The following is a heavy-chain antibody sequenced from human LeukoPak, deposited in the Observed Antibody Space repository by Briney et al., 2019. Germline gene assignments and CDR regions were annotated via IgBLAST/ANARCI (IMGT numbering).Heavy chain of an antibody. Sequence: SETLSLTCTVSGGPTTSYYWSWIRQPPGKGLEWIGYIYYSGSTNYNPSLKSRVTISVDTSKNQFSLKLSSLTAADTAVYYCARAGYTISYYSLDYWGQGTLVTVSS. V-gene: IGHV4-59*01. D-gene: IGHD1-26*01. J-gene: IGHJ4*02. CDR1: GGPTTSYY. CDR3: ARAGYTISYYSLDY. CDR2: IYYSGST.